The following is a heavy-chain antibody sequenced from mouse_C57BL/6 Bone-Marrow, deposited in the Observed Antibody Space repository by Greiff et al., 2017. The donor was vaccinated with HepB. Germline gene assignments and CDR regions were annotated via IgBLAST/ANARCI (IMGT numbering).Heavy chain of an antibody. Sequence: VQVVESGAELVKPGASVKLSCKASGYTFTSYWMHWVKQRPGQGLEWIGMIHPNSGSTNYNEKFKSKATLTVDKSSSTAYMQLSSLTSEDSAVYYCARHYGSFAWFAYWGQGTLVTVSA. D-gene: IGHD1-1*01. J-gene: IGHJ3*01. CDR2: IHPNSGST. V-gene: IGHV1-64*01. CDR3: ARHYGSFAWFAY. CDR1: GYTFTSYW.